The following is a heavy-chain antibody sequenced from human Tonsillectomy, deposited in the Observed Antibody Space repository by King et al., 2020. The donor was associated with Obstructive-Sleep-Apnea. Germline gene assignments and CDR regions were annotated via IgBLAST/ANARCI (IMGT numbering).Heavy chain of an antibody. J-gene: IGHJ4*02. CDR1: GGSISNYY. CDR3: ARHRGVEDYGGYGDYFDY. Sequence: VQLQESGPGLVKPSETLSLTCTVSGGSISNYYWRWIRQPPGKGLEWIGYMYYSGNTNFNPSLKMGVPISSDTSKIQFSLSLSSVTAADTAVYYCARHRGVEDYGGYGDYFDYWGQGTLVTVSS. D-gene: IGHD5-12*01. CDR2: MYYSGNT. V-gene: IGHV4-59*08.